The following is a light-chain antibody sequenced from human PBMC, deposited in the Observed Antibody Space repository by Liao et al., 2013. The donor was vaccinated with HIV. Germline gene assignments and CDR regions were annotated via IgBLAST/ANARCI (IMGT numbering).Light chain of an antibody. J-gene: IGLJ2*01. CDR1: NIGSKS. CDR3: QAWDSSTYVI. V-gene: IGLV3-21*01. CDR2: YDS. Sequence: SYVLTQPPSVSVAPGKTARITCGGNNIGSKSVHWYQQKPGQAPVLVIYYDSDRPSGIPERFSGSNSGNTATLTISGTQAVDEADYYCQAWDSSTYVIFGGGTKLTVL.